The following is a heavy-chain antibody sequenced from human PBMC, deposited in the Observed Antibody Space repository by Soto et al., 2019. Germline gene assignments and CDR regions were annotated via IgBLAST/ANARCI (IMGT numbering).Heavy chain of an antibody. D-gene: IGHD3-3*01. CDR3: ARENIVVIMTRTEYNWFDP. J-gene: IGHJ5*02. CDR1: GGRFSRYY. V-gene: IGHV4-34*01. Sequence: SETMSLTCAVYGGRFSRYYWSWIRQPPGKCLEWIWESNHSVSTNYNQSLKSRVTISVDTSKKPFSLKLSSVTAAGTAVYYCARENIVVIMTRTEYNWFDPWGQGTLVTVSS. CDR2: SNHSVST.